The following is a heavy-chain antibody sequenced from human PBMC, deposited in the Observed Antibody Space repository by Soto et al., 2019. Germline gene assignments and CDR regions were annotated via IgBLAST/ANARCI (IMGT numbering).Heavy chain of an antibody. Sequence: SETLSLTCAVSSGSISSSNWWSWVRQPPGKGLEWIGEIYHSGSTNYNPSLKSRVTISVDKSKNQFSLKLSSVTAADTAVYYCARVTADPRYSSGWYWFDPWGQGTLVTVSS. D-gene: IGHD6-19*01. CDR2: IYHSGST. CDR1: SGSISSSNW. V-gene: IGHV4-4*02. CDR3: ARVTADPRYSSGWYWFDP. J-gene: IGHJ5*02.